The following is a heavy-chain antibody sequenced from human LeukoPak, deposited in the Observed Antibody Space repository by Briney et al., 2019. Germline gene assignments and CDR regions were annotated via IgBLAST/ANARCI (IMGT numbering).Heavy chain of an antibody. CDR1: GYSISDGYY. V-gene: IGHV4-38-2*01. CDR2: IYHNEST. J-gene: IGHJ5*02. CDR3: ARRDPGDTAMGKWFDP. Sequence: SETLSLTCAVSGYSISDGYYWGWIRPRPGNWLEWIGNIYHNESTYYNPSIKSRVTISVDTSKNQFSLKLNSLTAADTAVYYCARRDPGDTAMGKWFDPWGQGTMVTVSS. D-gene: IGHD5-18*01.